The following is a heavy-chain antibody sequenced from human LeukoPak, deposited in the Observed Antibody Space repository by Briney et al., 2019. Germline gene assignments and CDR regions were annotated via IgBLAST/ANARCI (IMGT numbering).Heavy chain of an antibody. CDR1: GFTFSSYA. CDR2: ISYGGSNK. D-gene: IGHD5-12*01. V-gene: IGHV3-30-3*01. J-gene: IGHJ3*02. Sequence: GGSLRLSCAASGFTFSSYAMHWVRQAPGKGLEWVAVISYGGSNKYYADSVKGRFTISRDNSKNTLYLQMNSLRAEDTAVYYCARDTQTRGYSGYDGAFDIWGQGTMVTVSS. CDR3: ARDTQTRGYSGYDGAFDI.